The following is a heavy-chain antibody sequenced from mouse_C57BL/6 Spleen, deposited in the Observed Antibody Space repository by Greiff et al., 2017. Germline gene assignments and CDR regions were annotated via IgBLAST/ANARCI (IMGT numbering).Heavy chain of an antibody. CDR2: IYPGDGDT. CDR3: ARGGYDYYYAMDY. V-gene: IGHV1-82*01. D-gene: IGHD2-2*01. Sequence: VQLQESGPELVKPGASVKISCKASGYAFSSSWMNWVKQRPGKGLEWIGRIYPGDGDTNYNGKFKGKATLTADKSSSTAYMQLSSLTSEDSAIYFCARGGYDYYYAMDYWGQGTSVTVSS. CDR1: GYAFSSSW. J-gene: IGHJ4*01.